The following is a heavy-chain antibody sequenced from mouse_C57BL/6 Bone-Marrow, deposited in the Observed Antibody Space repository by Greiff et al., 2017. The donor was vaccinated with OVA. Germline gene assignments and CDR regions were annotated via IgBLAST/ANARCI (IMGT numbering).Heavy chain of an antibody. V-gene: IGHV5-9*01. CDR1: GFTFSSYT. D-gene: IGHD4-1*01. CDR3: ARPLWDPFAY. Sequence: EVKLVESGGGLVKPGGSLKLSCAASGFTFSSYTMSWVRQTPEKRLEWVATISGGGGNTYYPDSVKGRFTISRDTAKNTLYLQMSSLRSEDTALYYCARPLWDPFAYWGQGTLVTVSA. J-gene: IGHJ3*01. CDR2: ISGGGGNT.